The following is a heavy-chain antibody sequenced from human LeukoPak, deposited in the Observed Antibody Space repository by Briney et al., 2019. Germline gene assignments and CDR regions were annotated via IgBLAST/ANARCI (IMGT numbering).Heavy chain of an antibody. CDR3: AREDPKRSGAAAEY. J-gene: IGHJ4*02. Sequence: GASVKVSCKASGYTFTGYYMHWVRQAPGQGLEWMGWINPNSGGTNYAQKFQGRVTMTRDTSISTAYMELSRLRSDDTAVYYCAREDPKRSGAAAEYWGQGTLVTVSS. CDR1: GYTFTGYY. V-gene: IGHV1-2*02. CDR2: INPNSGGT. D-gene: IGHD6-13*01.